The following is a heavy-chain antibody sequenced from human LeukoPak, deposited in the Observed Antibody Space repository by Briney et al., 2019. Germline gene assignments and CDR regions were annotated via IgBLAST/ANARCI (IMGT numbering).Heavy chain of an antibody. D-gene: IGHD3-22*01. Sequence: PGGSLRLSCAASRFTFSSYSMNWVRQAPGKGLEWVSYISSSSSTIYYADSVKGRFTISRDNAKNSLYLQMNSLRDEDTAVYYCARDAGYYDSSGPTLFDYWGQGTLVTVSS. CDR2: ISSSSSTI. CDR1: RFTFSSYS. CDR3: ARDAGYYDSSGPTLFDY. V-gene: IGHV3-48*02. J-gene: IGHJ4*02.